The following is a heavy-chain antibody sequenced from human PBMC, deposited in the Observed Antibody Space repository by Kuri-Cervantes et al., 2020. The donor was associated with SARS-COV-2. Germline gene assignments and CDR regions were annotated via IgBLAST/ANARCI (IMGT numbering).Heavy chain of an antibody. CDR1: GFTFSSYW. CDR2: ISGSGGST. D-gene: IGHD6-19*01. J-gene: IGHJ4*02. V-gene: IGHV3-23*01. CDR3: AKDAAYSSGWGTFDY. Sequence: GGSLRLSCAASGFTFSSYWMHWVRQAPGKGLVWVSAISGSGGSTYYADSVKGRFTISRDNSKNTLYLQMNSLRAEDTAVYYCAKDAAYSSGWGTFDYWGQGTLVTVSS.